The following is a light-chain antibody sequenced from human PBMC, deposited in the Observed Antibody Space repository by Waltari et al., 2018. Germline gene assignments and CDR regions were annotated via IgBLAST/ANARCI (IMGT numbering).Light chain of an antibody. CDR3: ISYAGSNNYV. CDR1: SSDVGGYNS. Sequence: QSALTQDPSASGSPGQSVTISCTGTSSDVGGYNSVAWYQQHPGKAPKLMIYEVSKRPSGFPDRFSGSKSGNTASLTVSGLQTEDEADYYCISYAGSNNYVFGTGTKVTVL. V-gene: IGLV2-8*01. CDR2: EVS. J-gene: IGLJ1*01.